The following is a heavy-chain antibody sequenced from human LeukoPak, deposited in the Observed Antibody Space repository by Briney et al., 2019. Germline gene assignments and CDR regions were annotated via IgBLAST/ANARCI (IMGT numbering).Heavy chain of an antibody. CDR1: GFTFSSYA. D-gene: IGHD1-1*01. CDR3: AGGTPYYFGY. V-gene: IGHV3-23*01. CDR2: ISGSGGST. J-gene: IGHJ4*02. Sequence: GGSLRLSCAASGFTFSSYAMSWVRQAPGKGPEWVSAISGSGGSTYYADSVKGRFTISRDISNNTVYLQMNSLRAEDTAVFYCAGGTPYYFGYWGQGTLVTVSS.